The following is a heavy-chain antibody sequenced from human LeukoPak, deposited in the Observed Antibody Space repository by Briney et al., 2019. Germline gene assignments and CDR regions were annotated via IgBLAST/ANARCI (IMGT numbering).Heavy chain of an antibody. J-gene: IGHJ3*01. V-gene: IGHV4-39*07. Sequence: SGTPSLPFFVSGGSLSDTYYFLGWARPPPGEGLGWIGNIYYSGSTRYNPSLSSRLTISVDTSKNQFSLRLSSVTAADTAVYYCARRRHNLDSFVAWGRGTVVTVSS. CDR3: ARRRHNLDSFVA. CDR2: IYYSGST. CDR1: GGSLSDTYYF. D-gene: IGHD1-14*01.